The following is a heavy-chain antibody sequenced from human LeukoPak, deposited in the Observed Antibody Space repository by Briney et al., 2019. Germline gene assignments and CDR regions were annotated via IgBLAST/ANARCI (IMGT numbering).Heavy chain of an antibody. CDR1: GGSISSGGYS. V-gene: IGHV4-61*08. CDR2: IYYSGST. J-gene: IGHJ6*02. Sequence: SETLSLTCAVSGGSISSGGYSWSWIRQPPGKGLEWIGYIYYSGSTNYNPSLKSRVTISVDTSKNQFSLKLSSVTAADTAVYYCARRPYGMDVWGQGTTVTVSS. CDR3: ARRPYGMDV.